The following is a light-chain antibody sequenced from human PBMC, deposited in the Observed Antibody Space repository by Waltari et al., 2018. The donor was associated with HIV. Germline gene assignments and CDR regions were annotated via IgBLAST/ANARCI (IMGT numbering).Light chain of an antibody. J-gene: IGLJ2*01. Sequence: QSALTQPASVSGSPGPSITISCTGTSSDVGGYNYFSWYQQHPGKAPKLMIYDVSKRPSGVSNRFSGSKSGNTASLTISGLQAEDEADYYCSSYTSSSTLVFGGGTKLTVL. CDR1: SSDVGGYNY. CDR3: SSYTSSSTLV. CDR2: DVS. V-gene: IGLV2-14*01.